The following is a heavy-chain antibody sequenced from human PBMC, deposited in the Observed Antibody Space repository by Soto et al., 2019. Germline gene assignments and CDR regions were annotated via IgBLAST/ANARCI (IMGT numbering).Heavy chain of an antibody. CDR3: AREGIVAVAGTANQH. Sequence: GASVKVSCKASGYTFTSHYMHWVRQAPGQGLEWMGIINPSGGSTSYAQKFQGRVTMTRDTSTSTVYMELSSLRSEDTAVYYCAREGIVAVAGTANQHWGQGTLVTVSS. D-gene: IGHD6-19*01. CDR1: GYTFTSHY. CDR2: INPSGGST. V-gene: IGHV1-46*01. J-gene: IGHJ1*01.